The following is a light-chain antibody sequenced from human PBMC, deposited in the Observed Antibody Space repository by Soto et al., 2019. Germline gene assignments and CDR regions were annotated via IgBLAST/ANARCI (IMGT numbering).Light chain of an antibody. V-gene: IGLV2-14*01. CDR1: SSDIGGYNS. CDR2: EVT. CDR3: TSYTSNTALV. J-gene: IGLJ1*01. Sequence: QSALTQPPSASGSPGQSVTISCTGTSSDIGGYNSVSWYQQHPGKAPRLMIYEVTNRPSGVSDRFSGSKSGSTASLTISGLQAEDEADYHCTSYTSNTALVFGTGTKVTVL.